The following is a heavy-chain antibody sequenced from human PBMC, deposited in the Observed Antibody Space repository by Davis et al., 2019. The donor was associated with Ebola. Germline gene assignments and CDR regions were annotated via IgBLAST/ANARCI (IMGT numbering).Heavy chain of an antibody. CDR3: ARDRNYWFDP. Sequence: ASVKVSCKASGYTFNTYAMHWVRQAPGQGLEWMGWINPNSGGTNYAQKFQGWVTMTRDTSISTAYMELSRLRSDDTAVYYCARDRNYWFDPWGQGTLVTVSS. J-gene: IGHJ5*02. D-gene: IGHD4-11*01. V-gene: IGHV1-2*04. CDR1: GYTFNTYA. CDR2: INPNSGGT.